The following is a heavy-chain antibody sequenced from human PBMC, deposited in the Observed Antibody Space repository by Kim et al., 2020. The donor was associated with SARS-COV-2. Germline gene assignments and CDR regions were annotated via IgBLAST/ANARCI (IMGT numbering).Heavy chain of an antibody. Sequence: GGSLRLSCAASGFIVSNNYMSWVRQAPGKGLEWVSIIYSGGSTYYADSVKGRFTISRDNSKNTLYLQMNSLRAEDTAVYYCARDLIAAADTGADAYYYYGMDVWCQGTTVTVSS. D-gene: IGHD6-13*01. J-gene: IGHJ6*02. CDR2: IYSGGST. V-gene: IGHV3-53*01. CDR1: GFIVSNNY. CDR3: ARDLIAAADTGADAYYYYGMDV.